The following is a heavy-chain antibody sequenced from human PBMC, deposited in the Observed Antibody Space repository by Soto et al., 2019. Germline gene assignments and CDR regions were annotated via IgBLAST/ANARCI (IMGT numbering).Heavy chain of an antibody. CDR3: AKDYGYYDILTGFAHYGMDV. V-gene: IGHV3-30*18. Sequence: GGSLRLSCAASGFTFSSYGMHWVRQAPGKGLEWVAVISYDGSNKYYADSVKGRFTISRDNSKNTLYLQMNSLRAEDTAVYYCAKDYGYYDILTGFAHYGMDVWGQGTTVTVSS. D-gene: IGHD3-9*01. J-gene: IGHJ6*02. CDR1: GFTFSSYG. CDR2: ISYDGSNK.